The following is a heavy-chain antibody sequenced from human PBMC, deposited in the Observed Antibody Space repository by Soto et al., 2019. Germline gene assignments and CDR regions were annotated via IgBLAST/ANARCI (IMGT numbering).Heavy chain of an antibody. CDR2: ISSSGSLI. CDR1: GFTFSSYE. D-gene: IGHD2-21*02. V-gene: IGHV3-48*03. Sequence: PGGSLRLSCAASGFTFSSYEMNWVRQAPGKGLEWISYISSSGSLIYYADSVRGRFTVSRDSAKNSLYLQMNSLRAEDTAVYYCGREEINCGGDCFSLWGQGTLVTVSS. CDR3: GREEINCGGDCFSL. J-gene: IGHJ4*02.